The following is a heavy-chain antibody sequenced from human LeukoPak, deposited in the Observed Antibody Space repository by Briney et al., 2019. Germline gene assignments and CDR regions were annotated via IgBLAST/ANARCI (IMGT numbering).Heavy chain of an antibody. CDR1: GFTFSSSA. CDR2: ISGSGSGSST. D-gene: IGHD5-24*01. J-gene: IGHJ4*02. V-gene: IGHV3-23*01. CDR3: AKSGYNRFDY. Sequence: GGSLRLSCAASGFTFSSSAMSWVRQAPGKGLEWVSTISGSGSGSSTYYADSVKSRFTISRDNSKNTLYLQMNSLRAEDTAVYYCAKSGYNRFDYWGQGTLVTVSS.